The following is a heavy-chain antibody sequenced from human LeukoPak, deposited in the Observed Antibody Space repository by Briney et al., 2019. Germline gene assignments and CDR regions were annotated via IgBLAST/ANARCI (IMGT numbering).Heavy chain of an antibody. CDR2: IRSSGGTI. Sequence: PGGSLRLSCAASGFTFSYYSMNWVRQAPGKGLEWISYIRSSGGTIYYADSVKGRFTISRDDAKDSLYLQMNCLRDEDTAVYYCARPNTRGEYGMDVWGQGTTVTVSS. CDR3: ARPNTRGEYGMDV. J-gene: IGHJ6*02. CDR1: GFTFSYYS. D-gene: IGHD2-21*01. V-gene: IGHV3-48*02.